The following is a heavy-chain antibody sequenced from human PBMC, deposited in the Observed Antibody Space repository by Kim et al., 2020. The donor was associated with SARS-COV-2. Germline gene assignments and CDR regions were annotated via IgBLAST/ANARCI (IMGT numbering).Heavy chain of an antibody. CDR2: IYTSGST. CDR1: GGSISSYY. Sequence: SETLSLTCTVSGGSISSYYWSWIRQPAGKGLEWIGRIYTSGSTNYNPSLKSRVTMSVDTSKNQFSLKLSSVTAADTAVYYCARVSLCSSTSCPFDYWGQGTLVTVSS. D-gene: IGHD2-2*01. CDR3: ARVSLCSSTSCPFDY. V-gene: IGHV4-4*07. J-gene: IGHJ4*02.